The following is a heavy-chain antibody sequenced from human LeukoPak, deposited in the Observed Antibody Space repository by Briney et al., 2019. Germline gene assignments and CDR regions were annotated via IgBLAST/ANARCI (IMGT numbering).Heavy chain of an antibody. Sequence: GASVKVSCKASGYTFTSYGISWVRQAPGQGLEWMGWISGYNGNTNYAQKLQGRVTMTTDTSTSTAYMELRSLRSDDTAVYYCARDPSITMVRGHRNWFDPWGQGTLVTVSS. V-gene: IGHV1-18*01. J-gene: IGHJ5*02. CDR2: ISGYNGNT. CDR1: GYTFTSYG. D-gene: IGHD3-10*01. CDR3: ARDPSITMVRGHRNWFDP.